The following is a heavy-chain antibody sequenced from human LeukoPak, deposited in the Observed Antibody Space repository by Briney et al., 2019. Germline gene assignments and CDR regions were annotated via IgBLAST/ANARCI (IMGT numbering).Heavy chain of an antibody. V-gene: IGHV3-74*01. D-gene: IGHD3-22*01. CDR1: GFTFSRYW. CDR2: IKTGGSDT. Sequence: GGSLRLFCAASGFTFSRYWMNWVRQAPGKGLVWVSRIKTGGSDTAYADSVKGRFTISRDNAKNTLYLQMNSLRPEDTAVYYCAFHNSSGNFGYWGQGTLVTVSP. CDR3: AFHNSSGNFGY. J-gene: IGHJ4*02.